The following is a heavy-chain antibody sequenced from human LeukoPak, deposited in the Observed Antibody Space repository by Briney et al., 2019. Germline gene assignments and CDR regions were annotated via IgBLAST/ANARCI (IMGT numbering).Heavy chain of an antibody. CDR3: ASTPSYDILTVDY. CDR1: GFTFTDYY. CDR2: ISSSSSTI. J-gene: IGHJ4*02. V-gene: IGHV3-11*04. D-gene: IGHD3-9*01. Sequence: GGSLRLSCSASGFTFTDYYMSWIRQAPGKGLEWVSYISSSSSTIYYADSVKGRFTISRDNAKNSLYLQMNSLRAEDTAVYYCASTPSYDILTVDYWGQGTLVTVSS.